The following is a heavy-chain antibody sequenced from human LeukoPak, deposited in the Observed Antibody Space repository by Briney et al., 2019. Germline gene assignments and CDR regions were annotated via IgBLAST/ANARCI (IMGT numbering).Heavy chain of an antibody. D-gene: IGHD4-17*01. V-gene: IGHV3-21*01. CDR2: ISSSSSYI. J-gene: IGHJ4*02. Sequence: GGSLRLSCAASGFTFSSYSMNWVRQAPGKGLEWVSSISSSSSYIYYADSVKGRFTISRDNAKNSLYLQVNSLRAEDTAVYYCAREDSTVTTTFDYWGQGTLVTVSS. CDR3: AREDSTVTTTFDY. CDR1: GFTFSSYS.